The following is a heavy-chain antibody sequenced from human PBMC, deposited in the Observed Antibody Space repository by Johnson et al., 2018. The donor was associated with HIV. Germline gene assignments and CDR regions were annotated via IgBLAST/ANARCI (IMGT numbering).Heavy chain of an antibody. D-gene: IGHD3-16*01. J-gene: IGHJ3*02. V-gene: IGHV3-23*04. Sequence: VQLVESGGGVVRPGGSLRLSCAASGFTFDDYGMSWVRQAPGKGLEWVSAIRGSGGSTYYADSVKGRFTISRDNSKNTLYLQMNSLRAEDTAVYYCAREFGDLRAFDIWGQGTMVTVSS. CDR2: IRGSGGST. CDR3: AREFGDLRAFDI. CDR1: GFTFDDYG.